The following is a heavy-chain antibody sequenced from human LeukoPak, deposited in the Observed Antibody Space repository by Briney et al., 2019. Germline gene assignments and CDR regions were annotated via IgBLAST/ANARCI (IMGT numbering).Heavy chain of an antibody. CDR1: GFTFSSYW. V-gene: IGHV3-23*01. CDR3: AKGDDYGGRNVDY. CDR2: ISGSGGST. Sequence: GGSLRLSCAASGFTFSSYWMSWVRQAPGKGLEWVSAISGSGGSTYYADSVKGRFTISRDNSKNTLFLDMNSLRTEDTALYYCAKGDDYGGRNVDYWGQGTLVTVSS. J-gene: IGHJ4*02. D-gene: IGHD4-23*01.